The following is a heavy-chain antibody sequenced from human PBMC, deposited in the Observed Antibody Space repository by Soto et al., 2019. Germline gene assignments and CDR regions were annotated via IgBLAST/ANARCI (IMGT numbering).Heavy chain of an antibody. Sequence: QVQLVQSGAAVKKPGASVKVSCKASGYTFADYYVHWVRQAPGQGLEWMGGINPNSGGTKSAQKFRGRVTMTRDTSISTAYMELSRLRSDDTAVYYCARRKGDYYDSSGYHYYFDYWGQGTLVTVSS. CDR3: ARRKGDYYDSSGYHYYFDY. V-gene: IGHV1-2*02. D-gene: IGHD3-22*01. CDR2: INPNSGGT. J-gene: IGHJ4*02. CDR1: GYTFADYY.